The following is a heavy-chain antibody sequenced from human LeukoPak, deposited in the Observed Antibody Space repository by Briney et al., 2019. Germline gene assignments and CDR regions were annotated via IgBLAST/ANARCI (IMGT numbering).Heavy chain of an antibody. V-gene: IGHV4-59*01. J-gene: IGHJ4*02. CDR2: IYYSGST. D-gene: IGHD4-23*01. Sequence: SETLSLTCTVSGGSISSYYWSWIRQPPGKGLEWIGYIYYSGSTNYNPSLKSRVTISVDTPKNQFSLKLSPVTAADTAVYYCARSLYGGKVPDDYWGQGTLVTVSS. CDR3: ARSLYGGKVPDDY. CDR1: GGSISSYY.